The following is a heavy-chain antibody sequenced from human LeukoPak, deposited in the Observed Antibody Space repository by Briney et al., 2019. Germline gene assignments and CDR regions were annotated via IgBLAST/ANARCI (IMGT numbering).Heavy chain of an antibody. CDR1: GFTFSNYA. CDR2: ISGSGGST. Sequence: GGSLRLSCAASGFTFSNYAMSWVRQAPGKGLEWVSAISGSGGSTYYADSVKGRFTISRDNSKNTLYLQMNSLRAEDTAVYYCAKARSGWGRSHRYYFDYWGQGTLVTVSS. D-gene: IGHD6-19*01. CDR3: AKARSGWGRSHRYYFDY. J-gene: IGHJ4*02. V-gene: IGHV3-23*01.